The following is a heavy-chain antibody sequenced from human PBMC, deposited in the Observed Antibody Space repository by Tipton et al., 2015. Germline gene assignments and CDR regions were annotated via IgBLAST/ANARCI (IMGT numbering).Heavy chain of an antibody. D-gene: IGHD5-24*01. J-gene: IGHJ6*02. CDR1: GGSISRYY. Sequence: TLSLTCTVSGGSISRYYWSWIRQPPGKGLEWIGYIYYSGSTNYNPSLKSRVTISVDTSKTQFSLKMSSVTASDTAVYYCARDLEHGMDVWGQGTTVTVSS. CDR3: ARDLEHGMDV. CDR2: IYYSGST. V-gene: IGHV4-59*01.